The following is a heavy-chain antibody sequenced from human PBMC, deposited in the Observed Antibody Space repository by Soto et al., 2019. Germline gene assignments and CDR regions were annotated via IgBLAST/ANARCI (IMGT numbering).Heavy chain of an antibody. V-gene: IGHV5-51*01. CDR2: IYPGDSDT. Sequence: GESLKISCKGSGYSFTSHWIGWVRQMPGKGLEWMGIIYPGDSDTRYSPSFQGQVTISADKSISTAYLQWSSLKASDTAMYYCARRHCSGGSCFYYFDYWGQGTLVTVSS. D-gene: IGHD2-15*01. CDR3: ARRHCSGGSCFYYFDY. J-gene: IGHJ4*02. CDR1: GYSFTSHW.